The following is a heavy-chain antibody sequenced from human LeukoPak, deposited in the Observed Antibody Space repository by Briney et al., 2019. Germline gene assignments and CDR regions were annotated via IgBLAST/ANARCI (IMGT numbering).Heavy chain of an antibody. CDR3: ARSIPYGTTWYGRSDY. V-gene: IGHV3-7*03. CDR2: IKPDGTTK. CDR1: GFPFSSYS. Sequence: GGSLRLSCAASGFPFSSYSMTWVRQVPGKGLEWVANIKPDGTTKFYVDSVKGRFTISRDNALNSLYLQMNSLRAEDTAIYYCARSIPYGTTWYGRSDYWGQGTLVTVSS. D-gene: IGHD6-13*01. J-gene: IGHJ4*02.